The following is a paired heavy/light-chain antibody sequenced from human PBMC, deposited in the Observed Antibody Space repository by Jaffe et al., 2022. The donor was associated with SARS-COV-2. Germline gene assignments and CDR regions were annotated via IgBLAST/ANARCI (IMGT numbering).Heavy chain of an antibody. CDR1: GGSISIGSYY. CDR3: ARWSSYRFDY. Sequence: QVQLQESGPGLVKPSQTLSLTCTVSGGSISIGSYYWTWIRQPAGKPLEWIGRMQTSGSPNYNPSLNSRVTISVDTSKNHFSLKLSSVTAADTAVYFCARWSSYRFDYWGQGTLVTVSS. CDR2: MQTSGSP. V-gene: IGHV4-61*02. J-gene: IGHJ4*02. D-gene: IGHD3-16*02.
Light chain of an antibody. J-gene: IGKJ2*01. Sequence: DIVMTQSPDSLAVSLGERATISCKSSQSVFFSPNNRNYLTWYQQKSGQPPKALIFWASTRESGVPDRFSGSGSGTDFTLTISSLQAEDVAVYYCQQFYSTPYTFGQGTKLEIK. CDR3: QQFYSTPYT. V-gene: IGKV4-1*01. CDR2: WAS. CDR1: QSVFFSPNNRNY.